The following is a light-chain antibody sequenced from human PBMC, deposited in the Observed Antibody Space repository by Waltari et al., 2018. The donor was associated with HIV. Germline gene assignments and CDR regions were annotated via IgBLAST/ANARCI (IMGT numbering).Light chain of an antibody. J-gene: IGKJ5*01. V-gene: IGKV1-9*01. CDR3: QQLYSYPIT. Sequence: IKVIPSPSFRSASVGDRTPITCRAGQVISNYLAWYQQKPGKAPKLLIHSIYALQSGVPARFSGSGSGTEFTLTISSLQPEDFATYYCQQLYSYPITFGQGTRLEI. CDR1: QVISNY. CDR2: SIY.